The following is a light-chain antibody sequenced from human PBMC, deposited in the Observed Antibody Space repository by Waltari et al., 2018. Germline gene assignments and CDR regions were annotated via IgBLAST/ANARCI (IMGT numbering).Light chain of an antibody. CDR3: SAFAGSNNFGV. CDR1: RRALGGSHF. J-gene: IGLJ3*02. CDR2: DVN. V-gene: IGLV2-8*01. Sequence: QSALTQPPSPSGSPRQSATIPCTGTRRALGGSHFFSWYQQRPGKAPRFLIYDVNKRPSGVSDRFSGSKSGNTASLTVSGLQPDDEATYYCSAFAGSNNFGVFGGGTKLTVL.